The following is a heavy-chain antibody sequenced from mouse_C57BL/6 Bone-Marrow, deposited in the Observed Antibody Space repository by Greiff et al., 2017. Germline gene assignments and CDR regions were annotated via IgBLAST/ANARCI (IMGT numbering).Heavy chain of an antibody. J-gene: IGHJ2*01. CDR1: GFTFSSYG. CDR2: ISSGGSYT. CDR3: ARHGGYYVYYFDY. D-gene: IGHD2-3*01. Sequence: EVQLQESGEGLVKPGGSLKLSCAASGFTFSSYGMSWVRQTPDKRLEWVATISSGGSYTYYPDSVKGRFTISRDNAKNTLYLQMSSLKSEDTAMYYCARHGGYYVYYFDYRGQGTTLTVSS. V-gene: IGHV5-6*01.